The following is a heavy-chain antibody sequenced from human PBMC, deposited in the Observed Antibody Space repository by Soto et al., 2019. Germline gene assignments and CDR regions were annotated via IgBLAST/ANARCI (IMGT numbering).Heavy chain of an antibody. Sequence: SVKVSCKASGGTFSSYAISWVRQAPGQGLEWMGGIIPIFGTANYAQKFQGRVTITADESTSTAYMELSSLRSEDTAVYYFARDEVADNYYYYGMEVWGQGATVTVSS. V-gene: IGHV1-69*13. J-gene: IGHJ6*02. D-gene: IGHD2-15*01. CDR2: IIPIFGTA. CDR1: GGTFSSYA. CDR3: ARDEVADNYYYYGMEV.